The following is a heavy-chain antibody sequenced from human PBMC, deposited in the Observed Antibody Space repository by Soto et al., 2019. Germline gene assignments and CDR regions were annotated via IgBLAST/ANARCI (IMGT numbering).Heavy chain of an antibody. D-gene: IGHD3-22*01. CDR3: ARVAYYYDSSGYFY. J-gene: IGHJ4*02. CDR2: ISPSSSSI. CDR1: GFTFSSYS. Sequence: EVQLVESGGGLVQPGGSLRLSCAASGFTFSSYSMHWVRQAPGKGLEWVSYISPSSSSIYYADSVKGRFTISRDNAKNSLYLQMNSLRAEHTAVYYCARVAYYYDSSGYFYWGQGTLVTVSS. V-gene: IGHV3-48*01.